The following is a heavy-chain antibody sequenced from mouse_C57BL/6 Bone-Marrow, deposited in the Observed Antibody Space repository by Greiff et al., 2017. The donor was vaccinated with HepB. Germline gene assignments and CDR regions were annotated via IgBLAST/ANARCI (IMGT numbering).Heavy chain of an antibody. CDR1: GFTFSGYY. CDR3: ARQPWFAY. J-gene: IGHJ3*01. CDR2: ISNGGGST. Sequence: DVKLVESGGGLVQPGGSLKLSCAASGFTFSGYYMYWVRQTPEKRLEWVAYISNGGGSTYYPDTVKGRFTSSRDNAKNTLYLQMSRLKSEDTAMYYCARQPWFAYWGQGTLVTVSA. V-gene: IGHV5-12*01.